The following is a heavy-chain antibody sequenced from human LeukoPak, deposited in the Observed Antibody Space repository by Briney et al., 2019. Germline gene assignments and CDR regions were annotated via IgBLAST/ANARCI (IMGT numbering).Heavy chain of an antibody. CDR3: ARGLDCSSTSCSANWFDP. CDR1: GGSISSGGYS. Sequence: SQTLSLTCAVSGGSISSGGYSWSWIRQPPGKGLEWIGYIYHSGSTYYNPSLKSRVTISVDRSKNQFSLKLSSVTAADTAVYYCARGLDCSSTSCSANWFDPWGQGTLVTVSS. CDR2: IYHSGST. D-gene: IGHD2-2*01. V-gene: IGHV4-30-2*01. J-gene: IGHJ5*02.